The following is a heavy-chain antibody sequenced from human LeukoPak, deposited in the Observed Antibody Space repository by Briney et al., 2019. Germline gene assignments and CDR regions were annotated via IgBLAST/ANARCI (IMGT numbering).Heavy chain of an antibody. J-gene: IGHJ3*02. D-gene: IGHD6-19*01. V-gene: IGHV1-2*04. CDR3: ARFSSSGWGIDAFDI. CDR2: INPNSGGT. Sequence: ASVKVSCKASGYTFTGYYMHWVRQAPGQGLEWMGWINPNSGGTNYAQKFQGWVTMTRDTSISTAHMELSRLRSDDTAVYYCARFSSSGWGIDAFDIWGQGTMVTVSS. CDR1: GYTFTGYY.